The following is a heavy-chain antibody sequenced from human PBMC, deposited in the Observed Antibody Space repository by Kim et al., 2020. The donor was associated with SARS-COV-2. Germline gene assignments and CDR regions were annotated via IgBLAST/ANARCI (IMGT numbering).Heavy chain of an antibody. CDR2: ISSSGSTI. J-gene: IGHJ4*02. CDR1: GFTFSSYE. CDR3: ARDPFGRGYFDY. V-gene: IGHV3-48*03. Sequence: GGSLRLSCAASGFTFSSYEMNWVRQAPGKGLEWVSYISSSGSTIYYADSVKGRFTISRDNAKNSLYLQMNSLRAEDTAVYYCARDPFGRGYFDYWGQGTLVTVSS. D-gene: IGHD3-3*01.